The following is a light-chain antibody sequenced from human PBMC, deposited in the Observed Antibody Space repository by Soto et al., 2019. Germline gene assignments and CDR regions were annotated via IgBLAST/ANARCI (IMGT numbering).Light chain of an antibody. V-gene: IGLV2-14*01. Sequence: QSALTQPASVSGSPGQSITISYTGTSSDVGSYDYVSWYQQHPGRAPKLMIYEVSNRPSGVSNRFSGSKSGITASLSISGLQAEDEADYYCSSYRGVHTVLFGGGTKLTVL. CDR2: EVS. CDR1: SSDVGSYDY. J-gene: IGLJ2*01. CDR3: SSYRGVHTVL.